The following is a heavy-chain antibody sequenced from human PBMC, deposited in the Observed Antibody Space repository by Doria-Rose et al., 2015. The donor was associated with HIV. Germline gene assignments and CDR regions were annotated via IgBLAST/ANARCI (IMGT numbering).Heavy chain of an antibody. J-gene: IGHJ6*02. D-gene: IGHD1-1*01. Sequence: QVQLQQWGAGLVKPSETLSLTCAVFRGSFSGYYWSWIRQPPGKGLEWIGVINHSVSTNYNTSLKSRVTISLDTSKSLFSRKLSSVTAADTAVYYCARGLLRGGWNDVDYYYGMDVWGQGTTVTVSS. CDR1: RGSFSGYY. CDR2: INHSVST. V-gene: IGHV4-34*01. CDR3: ARGLLRGGWNDVDYYYGMDV.